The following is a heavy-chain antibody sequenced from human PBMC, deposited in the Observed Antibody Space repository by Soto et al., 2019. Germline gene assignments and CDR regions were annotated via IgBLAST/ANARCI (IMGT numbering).Heavy chain of an antibody. V-gene: IGHV3-23*01. CDR2: ISGGSGDST. D-gene: IGHD2-2*01. CDR3: AKNQPSWATRAAFDY. J-gene: IGHJ4*02. Sequence: GGSLRLSCAASGFTFGNYAMNWVRQAPGKGLEWVSGISGGSGDSTFYADSVKGRFTISRDNSKNTLHLQMNSLRTEDTAVYYCAKNQPSWATRAAFDYWGQGTLVTAPQ. CDR1: GFTFGNYA.